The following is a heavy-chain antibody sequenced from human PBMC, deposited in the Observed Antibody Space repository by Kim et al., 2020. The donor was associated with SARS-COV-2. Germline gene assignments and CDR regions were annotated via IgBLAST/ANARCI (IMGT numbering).Heavy chain of an antibody. V-gene: IGHV4-31*03. J-gene: IGHJ4*02. CDR1: GGSISSGSHY. CDR2: IYNTGSA. CDR3: ARDGGGGSGSYYRYSDY. D-gene: IGHD3-10*01. Sequence: SETLSLTCTVSGGSISSGSHYWSWIRQHPGKGLEWIGYIYNTGSAYYNPSLKSRVTISVDTSKNQFSLKLNSVTAADTAVYYCARDGGGGSGSYYRYSDYRGQGTLVTVSP.